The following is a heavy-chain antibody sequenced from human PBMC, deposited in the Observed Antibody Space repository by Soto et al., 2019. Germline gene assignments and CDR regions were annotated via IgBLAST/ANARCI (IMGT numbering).Heavy chain of an antibody. CDR1: GFTVSTYY. V-gene: IGHV3-66*01. CDR2: VYSGGTT. CDR3: ARGRSASSDFDS. D-gene: IGHD3-10*01. J-gene: IGHJ4*02. Sequence: EVQLVESGGGLVQPGGSLRLSCAASGFTVSTYYMNWVRQAPGEGLEWVSVVYSGGTTYYADSVRGRFTISRDNSKSTLFLQMISLRAEDTAVYYCARGRSASSDFDSWGQGTLVTVSS.